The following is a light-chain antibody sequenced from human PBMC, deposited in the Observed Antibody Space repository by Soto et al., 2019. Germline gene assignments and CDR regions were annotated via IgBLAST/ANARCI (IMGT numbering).Light chain of an antibody. V-gene: IGKV3-15*01. Sequence: IVLTQSPGTPSVFPRGGAHPPRQAHQDGHHHLAWFQQKPGQAPRLLIYDASTRANGIPARFSGSGSGTEFTLTISSLQSEDSAVYYCQQYNNWPPEYTFGQGTKLEI. CDR1: DGHHH. CDR3: QQYNNWPPEYT. CDR2: DAS. J-gene: IGKJ2*01.